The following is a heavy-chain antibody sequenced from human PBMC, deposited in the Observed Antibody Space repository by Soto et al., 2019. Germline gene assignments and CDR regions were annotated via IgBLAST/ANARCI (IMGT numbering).Heavy chain of an antibody. CDR3: AREDWEKAGTTGHNWFDP. Sequence: GASVKVSCKASGYTFTGYYMHWVRQAPGQGLEWMGWINPNSGGTNYAQKFQGWVTMTRDTSISTAYMELSRLRSDDTAVYYCAREDWEKAGTTGHNWFDPWGQGTLVTVSS. J-gene: IGHJ5*02. CDR2: INPNSGGT. V-gene: IGHV1-2*04. D-gene: IGHD1-1*01. CDR1: GYTFTGYY.